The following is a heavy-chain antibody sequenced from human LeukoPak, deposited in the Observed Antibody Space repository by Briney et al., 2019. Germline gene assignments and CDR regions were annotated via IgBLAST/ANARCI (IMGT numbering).Heavy chain of an antibody. CDR3: ARDEGSELLLN. J-gene: IGHJ4*02. Sequence: GASVKVSCKASGYTFTDYYIHWVRQAPGQGLEWMGWINANNGVTNYAQKFRGWVTVTRDTSINTAYMELSRLGADVTAVYYCARDEGSELLLNWGQGALVTVSS. CDR2: INANNGVT. CDR1: GYTFTDYY. D-gene: IGHD2-15*01. V-gene: IGHV1-2*04.